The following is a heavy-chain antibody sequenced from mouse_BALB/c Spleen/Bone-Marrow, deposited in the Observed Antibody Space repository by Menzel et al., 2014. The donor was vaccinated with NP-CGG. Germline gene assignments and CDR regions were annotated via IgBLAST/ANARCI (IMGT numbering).Heavy chain of an antibody. D-gene: IGHD3-3*01. J-gene: IGHJ1*01. CDR3: ARVGDNRHFDV. CDR1: GYSFTGYN. Sequence: VQLPQSGSSFENPFASCKISCKASGYSFTGYNMNWVKQSNGKSLEWIGNIDPYYGGTDYNQKFKGKATLTVDKSSSXXXXXXKSLTSEDSAVYYCARVGDNRHFDVWGAGTTVTVSS. V-gene: IGHV1S135*01. CDR2: IDPYYGGT.